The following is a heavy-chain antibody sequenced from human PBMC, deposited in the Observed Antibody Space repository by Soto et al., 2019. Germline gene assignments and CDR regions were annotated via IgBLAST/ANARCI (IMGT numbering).Heavy chain of an antibody. CDR1: GGAISSISYY. J-gene: IGHJ4*02. V-gene: IGHV4-39*01. D-gene: IGHD6-13*01. Sequence: SETLSLTCTVSGGAISSISYYWGWIRQPPGKGLEWIGSIYYSGSTYYNPSLKSRVTISVDTAKNQFSLKLSSVTAADTAVYYCARLACSSSCRSSTPTDFDYWGQGTLVT. CDR2: IYYSGST. CDR3: ARLACSSSCRSSTPTDFDY.